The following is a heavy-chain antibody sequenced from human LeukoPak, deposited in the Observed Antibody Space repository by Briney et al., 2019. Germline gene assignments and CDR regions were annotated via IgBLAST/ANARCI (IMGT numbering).Heavy chain of an antibody. CDR1: GCTFSSYC. Sequence: PGGSLRLSCAASGCTFSSYCMNWVRQVPGKGLVWVSRINSDGSNTGYADSVKGRFTISRDNAKNTLYLQMSCLRGDETAVYYCVPLSDSFPFDLWGQGTRVTVSS. CDR2: INSDGSNT. J-gene: IGHJ4*02. V-gene: IGHV3-74*01. CDR3: VPLSDSFPFDL. D-gene: IGHD4-11*01.